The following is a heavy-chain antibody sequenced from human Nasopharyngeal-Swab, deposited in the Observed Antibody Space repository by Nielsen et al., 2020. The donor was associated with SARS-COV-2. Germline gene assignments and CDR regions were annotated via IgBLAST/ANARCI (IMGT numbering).Heavy chain of an antibody. J-gene: IGHJ6*02. D-gene: IGHD3-9*01. CDR3: ARDRYDILTGYYPPPYYGMDV. CDR2: IIPIFGTA. V-gene: IGHV1-69*13. Sequence: LVKVSCKASGGTFSSYAISWVRQAPGQGLEWMGGIIPIFGTASYAQKFQGRVTITADESTSTAYMELSSLRSEDTAVYYCARDRYDILTGYYPPPYYGMDVWGQGTTVTVSS. CDR1: GGTFSSYA.